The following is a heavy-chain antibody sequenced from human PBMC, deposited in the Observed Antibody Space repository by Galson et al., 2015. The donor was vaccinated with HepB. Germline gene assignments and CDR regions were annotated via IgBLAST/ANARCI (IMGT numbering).Heavy chain of an antibody. V-gene: IGHV3-23*01. Sequence: SCAASGFTFRNYAMSWVRQAPGKGLEWVSAISDAGSSTYYADSVKGRFTISRDNSKNTLYLQMNSLRVEDTAVYFCAKKTGWPGYYYSMDVWGQGTTVTVSS. CDR1: GFTFRNYA. CDR2: ISDAGSST. D-gene: IGHD6-19*01. J-gene: IGHJ6*02. CDR3: AKKTGWPGYYYSMDV.